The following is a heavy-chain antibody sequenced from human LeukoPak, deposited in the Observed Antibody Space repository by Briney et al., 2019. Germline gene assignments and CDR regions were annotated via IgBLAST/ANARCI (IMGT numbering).Heavy chain of an antibody. J-gene: IGHJ4*02. CDR3: AKLPYGGYSGYDPLDY. CDR1: GFTFDDYA. CDR2: ISWNSGSI. D-gene: IGHD5-12*01. V-gene: IGHV3-9*01. Sequence: GRSLRLSCAASGFTFDDYAMHWVRQAPGKGLEWVSGISWNSGSIGYADSVKGRFTISRDNAKNSLYLQMNSLRAEDTALYYCAKLPYGGYSGYDPLDYWGQGTLVTVSS.